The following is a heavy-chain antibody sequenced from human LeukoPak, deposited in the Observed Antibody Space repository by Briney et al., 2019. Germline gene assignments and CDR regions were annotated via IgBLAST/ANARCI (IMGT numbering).Heavy chain of an antibody. D-gene: IGHD3-3*01. Sequence: GGFLRLSCAASGFTFSSYAMHWVRQAPGKGLEWVAVISYDGSNKYYADSVKGRFTISRDNDKNSLYLQMNSLRVEDTAVYYCARVFRPSLTVFIIRGAFDIWGQGTMVTVSS. CDR1: GFTFSSYA. CDR3: ARVFRPSLTVFIIRGAFDI. CDR2: ISYDGSNK. J-gene: IGHJ3*02. V-gene: IGHV3-30-3*01.